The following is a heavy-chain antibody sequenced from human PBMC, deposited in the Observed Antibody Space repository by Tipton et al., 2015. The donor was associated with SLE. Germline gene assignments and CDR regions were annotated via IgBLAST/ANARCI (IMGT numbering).Heavy chain of an antibody. V-gene: IGHV4-34*01. Sequence: SLTCAVYGGSFSGYYWSWIRQPPGKGLEWIGEINHSGSTNYNPSLKSRVTISVDTSKNQFSLKLSSVTAADTAVYYCARGRELGRDDAFDIWGQGTMVTVSS. CDR3: ARGRELGRDDAFDI. D-gene: IGHD1-1*01. J-gene: IGHJ3*02. CDR2: INHSGST. CDR1: GGSFSGYY.